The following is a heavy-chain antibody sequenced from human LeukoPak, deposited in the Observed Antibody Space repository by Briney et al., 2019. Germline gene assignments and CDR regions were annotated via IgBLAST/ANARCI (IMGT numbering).Heavy chain of an antibody. CDR2: IIPSDGSA. CDR1: GYTFTSYG. Sequence: ASVKVSCKASGYTFTSYGISWVRQAPGQGLEWLGIIIPSDGSATYSQKFQDRLTTTRDTSTGTVYMDLSSLRSEDTAVYYCARAPRIVGVSRFPIDYWGQGTLVTVSS. V-gene: IGHV1-46*01. CDR3: ARAPRIVGVSRFPIDY. J-gene: IGHJ4*02. D-gene: IGHD1-26*01.